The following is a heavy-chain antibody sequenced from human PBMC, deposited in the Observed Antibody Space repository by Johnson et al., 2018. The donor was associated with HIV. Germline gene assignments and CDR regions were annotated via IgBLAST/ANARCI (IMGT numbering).Heavy chain of an antibody. V-gene: IGHV3-30*04. CDR1: RFTFSSYA. CDR3: ARELGYSSSNDAFDI. D-gene: IGHD6-13*01. J-gene: IGHJ3*02. CDR2: ISYDGSNK. Sequence: QEQLVESGGGLVQPGGSLRLSCAGSRFTFSSYAMHWVRQAPGKGLEWVAVISYDGSNKYYADSVKGRFTISRDNSKNTLYLQMNSLRAEDTAVYYCARELGYSSSNDAFDIWGQGTMVTVSS.